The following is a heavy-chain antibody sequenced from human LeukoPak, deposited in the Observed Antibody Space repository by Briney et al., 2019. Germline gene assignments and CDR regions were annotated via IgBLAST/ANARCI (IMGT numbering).Heavy chain of an antibody. J-gene: IGHJ4*02. CDR1: GYTLTDYC. V-gene: IGHV1-2*06. D-gene: IGHD2-8*01. CDR2: IIPNTGGT. CDR3: STEDKYCTSPNCGNY. Sequence: ASVKVSCKASGYTLTDYCMHWVRQAPGQGLEWMGLIIPNTGGTTYQQKFQGRVTMTRDTSISTFYMELSSLRSDDTAVYYCSTEDKYCTSPNCGNYWGQGTLVTVSS.